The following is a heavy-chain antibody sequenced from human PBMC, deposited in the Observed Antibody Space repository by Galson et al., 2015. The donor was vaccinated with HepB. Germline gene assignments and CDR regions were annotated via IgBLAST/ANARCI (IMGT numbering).Heavy chain of an antibody. Sequence: SLRLSCAASGFTFTSYAMTWVRQAPGKGLEWVSGISGGGGGRYYADSVKGRFTISRDNSKNTLYLQMNSLRADDTAVYYCAKNDGDSGNSARDYWGQGTLVTVSS. D-gene: IGHD4-23*01. CDR1: GFTFTSYA. J-gene: IGHJ4*02. CDR2: ISGGGGGR. CDR3: AKNDGDSGNSARDY. V-gene: IGHV3-23*01.